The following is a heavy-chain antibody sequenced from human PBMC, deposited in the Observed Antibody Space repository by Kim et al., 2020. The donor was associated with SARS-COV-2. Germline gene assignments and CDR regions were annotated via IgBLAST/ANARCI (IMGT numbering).Heavy chain of an antibody. V-gene: IGHV6-1*01. CDR1: GDSVSSNSAA. J-gene: IGHJ4*02. CDR2: TYYRSKWYN. D-gene: IGHD2-2*01. CDR3: ARDSAVYCSSTSCYGSSFDY. Sequence: SQTLSLTCAISGDSVSSNSAAWNWIRQSPSRGLEWLGRTYYRSKWYNDYAVSVKSRITINPDTSKNQFSLQLNSVTPEDTAVYYCARDSAVYCSSTSCYGSSFDYWGQGTLVTVSS.